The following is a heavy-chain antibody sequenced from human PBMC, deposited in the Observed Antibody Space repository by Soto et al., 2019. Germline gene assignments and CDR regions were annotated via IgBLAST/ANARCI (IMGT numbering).Heavy chain of an antibody. CDR1: GFTFSSDW. CDR3: AKNPGYYYDSTGYHFDY. J-gene: IGHJ4*02. V-gene: IGHV3-74*01. D-gene: IGHD3-22*01. CDR2: INTDGSGT. Sequence: GGSLRLSCAASGFTFSSDWMHWVRQAPGKGLVWVSRINTDGSGTTYADSVKGRFTISRDNAKNMVYLQMNSLRAEDTAVYYCAKNPGYYYDSTGYHFDYWGQGTLVTVSS.